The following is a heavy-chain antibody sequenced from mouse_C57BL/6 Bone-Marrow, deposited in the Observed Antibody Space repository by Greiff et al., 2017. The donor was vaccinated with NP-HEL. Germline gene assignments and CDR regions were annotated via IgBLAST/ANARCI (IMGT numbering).Heavy chain of an antibody. D-gene: IGHD1-1*01. CDR2: IYPRDGST. J-gene: IGHJ4*01. CDR1: GYTFTDHT. CDR3: ARLPLYYSGSSRYAMDY. V-gene: IGHV1-78*01. Sequence: QVQLQQSDAELVKPGASVKISCKVSGYTFTDHTIHWMKQRPEQGLEWIGYIYPRDGSTKYNEKFKGKATLTADKSYSTAYMQLNSLTSEDSAVXFCARLPLYYSGSSRYAMDYWGQGTSVTVSS.